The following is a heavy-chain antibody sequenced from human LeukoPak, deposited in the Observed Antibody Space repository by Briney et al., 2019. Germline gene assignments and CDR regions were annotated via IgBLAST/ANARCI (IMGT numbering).Heavy chain of an antibody. D-gene: IGHD7-27*01. CDR1: GFTFSSYG. V-gene: IGHV3-30*18. CDR2: ISYDGSNK. CDR3: AKSGRPHDTGDYYFDN. J-gene: IGHJ4*02. Sequence: GRSLRLSCAASGFTFSSYGMHWVRQAPGKGLEWVAVISYDGSNKYYADSVKGRFTISRDNSKNTLYLQMNSLRAEDTAVYYCAKSGRPHDTGDYYFDNWGQGTLVTVSS.